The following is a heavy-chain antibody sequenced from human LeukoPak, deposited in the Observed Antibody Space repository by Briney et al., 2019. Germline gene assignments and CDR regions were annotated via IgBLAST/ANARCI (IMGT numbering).Heavy chain of an antibody. V-gene: IGHV3-23*01. J-gene: IGHJ4*02. CDR3: AKDLGAAAGTFFDY. D-gene: IGHD6-13*01. Sequence: GGSLRLSCAASGFTFSSYAMSWVRQAPGKGLEWVSAISGSAGSTYYVDSVKGRFTISRDNSKNTLYLRMNSLRAEDTAVYYCAKDLGAAAGTFFDYWGQGTLVTVSS. CDR1: GFTFSSYA. CDR2: ISGSAGST.